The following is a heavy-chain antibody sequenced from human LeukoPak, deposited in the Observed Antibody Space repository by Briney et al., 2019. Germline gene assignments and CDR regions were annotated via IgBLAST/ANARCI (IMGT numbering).Heavy chain of an antibody. J-gene: IGHJ6*02. CDR3: ARDHPYYYGMDV. CDR1: GFTFSTYA. V-gene: IGHV3-23*01. CDR2: LSASGSNT. Sequence: PGGSLRLSCAASGFTFSTYAMTWLRQAPGKGLEWVSALSASGSNTYYADSVKGRVTISRHNSKNTLYLKMNSMRAEDTAVYYCARDHPYYYGMDVWGQGTTVTVSS.